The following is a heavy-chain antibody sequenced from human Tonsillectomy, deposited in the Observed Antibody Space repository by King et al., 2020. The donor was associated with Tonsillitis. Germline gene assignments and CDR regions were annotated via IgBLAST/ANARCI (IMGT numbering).Heavy chain of an antibody. CDR1: GFTFSSYA. J-gene: IGHJ4*02. Sequence: VQLVESGGGLVQPGGSLRLSCAASGFTFSSYAMSWVRQAPGKGLEWVSAISGIGGSTYYADSVKGRFTISRENSKNTLYLQMNSLRAEDTAVYYCAKSPYVDTAMVTSSDYWGQGTLVTVSS. V-gene: IGHV3-23*04. D-gene: IGHD5-18*01. CDR3: AKSPYVDTAMVTSSDY. CDR2: ISGIGGST.